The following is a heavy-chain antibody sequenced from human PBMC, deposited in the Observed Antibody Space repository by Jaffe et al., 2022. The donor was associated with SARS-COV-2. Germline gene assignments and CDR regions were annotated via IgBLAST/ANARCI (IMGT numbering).Heavy chain of an antibody. V-gene: IGHV4-59*01. D-gene: IGHD6-19*01. CDR3: ARGRSGWYVGNWFDP. CDR2: IYYSGST. CDR1: GGSISSYY. Sequence: QVQLQESGPGLVKPSETLSLTCTVSGGSISSYYWSWIRQPPGKGLEWIGYIYYSGSTNYNPSLKSRVTISVDTSKNQFSLKLSSVTAADTAVYYCARGRSGWYVGNWFDPWGQGTLVTVSS. J-gene: IGHJ5*02.